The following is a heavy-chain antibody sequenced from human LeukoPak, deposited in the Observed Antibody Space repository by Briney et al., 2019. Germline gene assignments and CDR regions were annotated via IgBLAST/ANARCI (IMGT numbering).Heavy chain of an antibody. V-gene: IGHV3-23*01. CDR2: IGGSGGRT. CDR3: AKAPAGPEYSSTWKFGYNWFDP. D-gene: IGHD6-13*01. J-gene: IGHJ5*02. Sequence: SGGSLRLSCAASGFTFSSYGMSWVRQAPGKGLEWVSAIGGSGGRTYYADPVKGRFTISRDNSKNTLYLQMNSLRVEDTAIYYCAKAPAGPEYSSTWKFGYNWFDPWGQGTLVTVSS. CDR1: GFTFSSYG.